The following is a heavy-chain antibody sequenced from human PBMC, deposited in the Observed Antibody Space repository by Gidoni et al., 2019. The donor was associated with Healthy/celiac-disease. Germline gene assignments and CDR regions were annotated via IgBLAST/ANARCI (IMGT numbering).Heavy chain of an antibody. CDR3: AREPRIAVADYFDY. Sequence: EVQLVESGGGLVKPGGSLRLSCAASGFTFSSYSMNWVRQAPGKGLEWVSSISSSSSYIYYADSVKGRFTISRDNAKNSLYLQMNSLRAEDTAVYYCAREPRIAVADYFDYWGQGTLVTVSS. V-gene: IGHV3-21*01. CDR2: ISSSSSYI. CDR1: GFTFSSYS. J-gene: IGHJ4*02. D-gene: IGHD6-19*01.